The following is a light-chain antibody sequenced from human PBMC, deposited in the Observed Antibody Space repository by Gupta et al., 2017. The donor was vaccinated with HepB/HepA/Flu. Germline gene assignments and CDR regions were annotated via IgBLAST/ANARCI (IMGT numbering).Light chain of an antibody. CDR3: QVWDSSTASVV. J-gene: IGLJ2*01. CDR1: NIGNKN. CDR2: RDS. Sequence: SYALTQPLSVSVALGPTAGITWGGINIGNKNVHWYQQKPGQAPVLVIYRDSNRPSGIPERFSGSSSGNTATLTISGAQAGDEADYYCQVWDSSTASVVFGGGTKLTVL. V-gene: IGLV3-9*01.